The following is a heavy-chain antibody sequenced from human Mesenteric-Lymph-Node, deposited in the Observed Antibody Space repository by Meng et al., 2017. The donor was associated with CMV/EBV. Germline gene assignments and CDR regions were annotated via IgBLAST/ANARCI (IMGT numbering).Heavy chain of an antibody. D-gene: IGHD3-22*01. CDR3: ARESSSGQAVDS. J-gene: IGHJ4*02. V-gene: IGHV4-31*02. Sequence: VSGGSLGPGRSYCSFLPPPPGTGLPCLWSLYSSGSTYSHPSLTLRVTISVDTSKNQFSLKLSSVTAADTAMYYCARESSSGQAVDSWGQGTLVTVSS. CDR2: LYSSGST. CDR1: GGSLGPGRSY.